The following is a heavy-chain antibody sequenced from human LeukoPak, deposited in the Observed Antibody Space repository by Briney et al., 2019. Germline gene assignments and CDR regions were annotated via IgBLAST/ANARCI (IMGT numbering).Heavy chain of an antibody. V-gene: IGHV4-34*01. Sequence: PSETLSLTCAVYGGSFSGYYWSWIRQPPGKGLEWIGEINHSGSTNYNPSLKSRVTISVDTSKNQFSLKLSSVTAADTAVYYCARESRRGYWGQGTLVTVSS. J-gene: IGHJ4*02. CDR2: INHSGST. CDR1: GGSFSGYY. CDR3: ARESRRGY.